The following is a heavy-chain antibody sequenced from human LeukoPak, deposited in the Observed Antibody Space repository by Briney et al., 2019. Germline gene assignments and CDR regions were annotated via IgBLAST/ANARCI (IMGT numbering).Heavy chain of an antibody. Sequence: ASVKVSCKASGYTFTSYDINWVRQATGQGLEWMGWMNPNSGNTGYAQKFQGRVTTTRNTSISTAYMELSSLRSEDTAVYYCAREGRYCSGGSCPTGAFDIWGQGTMVTVSS. V-gene: IGHV1-8*01. CDR1: GYTFTSYD. CDR3: AREGRYCSGGSCPTGAFDI. J-gene: IGHJ3*02. D-gene: IGHD2-15*01. CDR2: MNPNSGNT.